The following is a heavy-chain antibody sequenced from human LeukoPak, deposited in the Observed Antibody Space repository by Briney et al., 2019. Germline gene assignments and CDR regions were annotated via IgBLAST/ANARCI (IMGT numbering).Heavy chain of an antibody. CDR2: IYYSGST. J-gene: IGHJ3*02. V-gene: IGHV4-59*01. CDR1: GGSISSYY. Sequence: SETLSLTCTVSGGSISSYYWSWIRQPPGKGLEWIGYIYYSGSTNYNPSLKSRVTISVDTSKNQFSLKLSSVTAADTAVYYCARVETTRDAFDIWGQGTMVTVSS. D-gene: IGHD1-7*01. CDR3: ARVETTRDAFDI.